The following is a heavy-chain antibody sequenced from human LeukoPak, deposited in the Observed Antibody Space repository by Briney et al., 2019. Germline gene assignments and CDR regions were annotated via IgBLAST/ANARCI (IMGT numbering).Heavy chain of an antibody. D-gene: IGHD6-13*01. V-gene: IGHV1-69*04. CDR2: IIPILGIA. CDR3: AREYSPYNFDY. CDR1: GGTRSSYT. J-gene: IGHJ4*02. Sequence: SVKVSCRASGGTRSSYTISWVRQAPGQGLEWMGRIIPILGIANYAQKFQGRVTITADKSTSTAYMELSSLRSEDTAVYYCAREYSPYNFDYWGQGTLVTVSS.